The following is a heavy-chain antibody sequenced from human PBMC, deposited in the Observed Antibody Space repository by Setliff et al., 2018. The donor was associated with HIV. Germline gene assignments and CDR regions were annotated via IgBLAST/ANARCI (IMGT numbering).Heavy chain of an antibody. Sequence: SETLSLTCTVSGDSINSHYWTWIRQPPGKGLEWIGNIFHSENTYYNPSLKSRVTISVDTSKNQFSLRLSSVTAADTAVYYCARLHYWRMAADDYWGQGTLVTVSS. CDR3: ARLHYWRMAADDY. J-gene: IGHJ4*02. V-gene: IGHV4-59*04. CDR2: IFHSENT. CDR1: GDSINSHY. D-gene: IGHD6-13*01.